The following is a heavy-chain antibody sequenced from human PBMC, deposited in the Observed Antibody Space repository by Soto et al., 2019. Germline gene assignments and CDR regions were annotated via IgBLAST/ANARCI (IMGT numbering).Heavy chain of an antibody. CDR3: ARETYYDFWSGPYYGMDV. J-gene: IGHJ6*02. D-gene: IGHD3-3*01. V-gene: IGHV3-30-3*01. CDR2: ISYDGSNK. CDR1: GFTFSSYA. Sequence: QVQLVESGGGVVQPGRSLRLSCAASGFTFSSYAMHWVRQAPGKGLEWVAVISYDGSNKYYAHSVKGRFTISRDNSKNTLYLQMNSLRAEDTAVYYCARETYYDFWSGPYYGMDVWGQGTTVTVSS.